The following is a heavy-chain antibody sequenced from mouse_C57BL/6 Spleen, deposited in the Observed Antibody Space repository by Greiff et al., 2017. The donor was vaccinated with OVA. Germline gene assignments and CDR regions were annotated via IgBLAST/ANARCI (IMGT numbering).Heavy chain of an antibody. CDR2: ISSGSSTI. J-gene: IGHJ3*01. D-gene: IGHD2-4*01. CDR1: GFTFSDYG. CDR3: ARGPYDYFAY. Sequence: DVKLVESGGGLVKPGGSLKLSCAASGFTFSDYGMHWVRQAPEKGLEWVAYISSGSSTIYYADTVKGRFTISRDNAKNTLFLQMTSLRSEDTAMYYCARGPYDYFAYWGQGTLVTVSA. V-gene: IGHV5-17*01.